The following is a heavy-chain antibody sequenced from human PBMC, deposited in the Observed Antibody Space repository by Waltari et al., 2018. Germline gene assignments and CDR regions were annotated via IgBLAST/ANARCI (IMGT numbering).Heavy chain of an antibody. Sequence: QVQLVQSGAEVKKPGSSVKVSCKASGGTFSSYAISWVRQAPGQGLEWMGRIIQILGRANSEQKCQGRVTITADKSTSTAYMELSSLRSEDTAVYYCARGGSGTPGTSWFDPWGQGTLVTVSS. J-gene: IGHJ5*02. D-gene: IGHD3-10*01. CDR2: IIQILGRA. V-gene: IGHV1-69*09. CDR1: GGTFSSYA. CDR3: ARGGSGTPGTSWFDP.